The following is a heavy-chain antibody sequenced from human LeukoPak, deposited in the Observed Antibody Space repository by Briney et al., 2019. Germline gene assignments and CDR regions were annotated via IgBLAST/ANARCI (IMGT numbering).Heavy chain of an antibody. CDR3: ARGQQMVLWFDP. CDR2: IKQSGSER. CDR1: EFAFSSHY. J-gene: IGHJ5*02. D-gene: IGHD6-13*01. Sequence: PGGSLRLSCAAFEFAFSSHYITWVRKAQGKGLEWVDTIKQSGSERYYVDSVKGRFTIPRDDAKSSVYLQMNSLRADDTAVYYCARGQQMVLWFDPWGQGTLVTVSS. V-gene: IGHV3-7*01.